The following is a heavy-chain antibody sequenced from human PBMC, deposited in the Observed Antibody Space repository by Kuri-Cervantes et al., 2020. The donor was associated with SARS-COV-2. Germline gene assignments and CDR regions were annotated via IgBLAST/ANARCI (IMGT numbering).Heavy chain of an antibody. V-gene: IGHV3-30*02. J-gene: IGHJ4*02. D-gene: IGHD3-3*01. CDR2: IWYDGSNK. Sequence: GGSLRLSCAASGFTFSSYGMHWVRQAPGKGLEWVAVIWYDGSNKYYADSVKGRFTISRDNSKNTLYLQMNSLRAEDTAVYYCAKAPLHYYDFWSGYSSFGRGPTEPDYWDQGTLVTVSS. CDR1: GFTFSSYG. CDR3: AKAPLHYYDFWSGYSSFGRGPTEPDY.